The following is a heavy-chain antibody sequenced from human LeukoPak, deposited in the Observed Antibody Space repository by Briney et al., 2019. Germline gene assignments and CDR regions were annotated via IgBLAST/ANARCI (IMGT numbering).Heavy chain of an antibody. D-gene: IGHD3-22*01. CDR1: GYTFTGYY. Sequence: ASVKVSCTTSGYTFTGYYMHWVRQAPGQGLERMGWINPNTGGTNYAQKFQGRVTMTSDTSISTAYMELSSLKSDDTAMYYCARAPMIVVVFPPRLDFWGQGTLVTVSS. V-gene: IGHV1-2*02. CDR3: ARAPMIVVVFPPRLDF. CDR2: INPNTGGT. J-gene: IGHJ4*02.